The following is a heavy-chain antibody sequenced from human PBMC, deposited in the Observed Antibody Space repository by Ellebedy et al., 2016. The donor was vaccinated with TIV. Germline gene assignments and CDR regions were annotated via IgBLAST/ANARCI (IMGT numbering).Heavy chain of an antibody. D-gene: IGHD3-22*01. CDR1: GYTFTGSY. V-gene: IGHV1-8*02. Sequence: ASVKVSCKASGYTFTGSYMHWVRQATGQGLEWMGWMNPNSGNTGYAQKFQGRVTMTTDTSTSTAYMELRSLRSDDTAVYYCARDALYYDSSGYFPDLDYWGQGTLVTVSS. J-gene: IGHJ4*02. CDR3: ARDALYYDSSGYFPDLDY. CDR2: MNPNSGNT.